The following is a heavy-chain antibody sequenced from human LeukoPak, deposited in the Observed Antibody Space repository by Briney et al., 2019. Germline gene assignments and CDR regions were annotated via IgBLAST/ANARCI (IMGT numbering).Heavy chain of an antibody. CDR3: ARTSGVPGGYYGMDV. V-gene: IGHV1-69*13. CDR2: IIPIFGTA. CDR1: GGTFSSYA. J-gene: IGHJ6*02. Sequence: SVKVSCKASGGTFSSYAISWVRQAPGQGLEWMGGIIPIFGTANYAQKFQGRVTITADEPTSTAYMELSSLRSEDTAVYYCARTSGVPGGYYGMDVWGQGTTVTVSS. D-gene: IGHD7-27*01.